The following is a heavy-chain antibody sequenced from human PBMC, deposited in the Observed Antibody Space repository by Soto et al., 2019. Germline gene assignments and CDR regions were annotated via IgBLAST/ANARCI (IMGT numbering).Heavy chain of an antibody. D-gene: IGHD3-10*01. J-gene: IGHJ4*02. CDR3: ARAPGGSTETFDS. CDR2: ISYSGSNT. Sequence: QVHLVASGGGMVQPGRSLRLACTASGFTFRSYAMHWVRQAPGKGLEWVAVISYSGSNTYYADSVEGRFSISRDISNNTLYLQMNSLRSEDTAVYYCARAPGGSTETFDSWGQGTLVTVSS. CDR1: GFTFRSYA. V-gene: IGHV3-30-3*01.